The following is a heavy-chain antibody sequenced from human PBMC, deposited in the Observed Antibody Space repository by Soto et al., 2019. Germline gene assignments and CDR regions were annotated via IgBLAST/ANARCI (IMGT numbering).Heavy chain of an antibody. V-gene: IGHV4-4*07. CDR1: GASISGFY. CDR3: GGTIFWSGYIDV. Sequence: PSETLSLTCTVSGASISGFYWSWIRKSAGKGLEWIGRIYATGTTDYNPSLKSRVMMSVDTSKKQFSLKLSSVTAADTAVYYCGGTIFWSGYIDVWGQGTTVTVSS. CDR2: IYATGTT. J-gene: IGHJ6*02. D-gene: IGHD3-3*01.